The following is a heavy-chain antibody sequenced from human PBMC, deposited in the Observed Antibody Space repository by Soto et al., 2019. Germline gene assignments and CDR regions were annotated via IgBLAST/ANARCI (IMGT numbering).Heavy chain of an antibody. CDR1: GFTFSSYG. J-gene: IGHJ6*02. D-gene: IGHD6-19*01. CDR3: AKEVVAVADIYYYYGMDV. Sequence: PGGSLRLSCAASGFTFSSYGMHWVRQAPGKGLEWVAVISYDGSNKYYADSVKGRFTISRDNSKNTLYLQMNSLRAEDTAVYYCAKEVVAVADIYYYYGMDVWGQGTTVTVSS. CDR2: ISYDGSNK. V-gene: IGHV3-30*18.